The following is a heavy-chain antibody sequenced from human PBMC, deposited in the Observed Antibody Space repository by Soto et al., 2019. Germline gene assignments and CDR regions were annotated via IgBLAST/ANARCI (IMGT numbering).Heavy chain of an antibody. CDR3: ARVECSGGSCYFYY. J-gene: IGHJ4*02. V-gene: IGHV3-30-3*01. Sequence: QVQLVESGGGVVQPGRSLRLSCAASGFTFSSYAMHWVRQAPGKGLEWVAVISYDGSNKYYADSVKGRFTISRDNSKNTLYLQMNSLRAEDTAVYYCARVECSGGSCYFYYWGQGTLVTVSS. CDR1: GFTFSSYA. CDR2: ISYDGSNK. D-gene: IGHD2-15*01.